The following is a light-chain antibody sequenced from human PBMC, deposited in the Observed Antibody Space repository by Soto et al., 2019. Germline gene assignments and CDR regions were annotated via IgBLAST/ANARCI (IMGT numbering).Light chain of an antibody. J-gene: IGKJ1*01. CDR3: MQGAHWPWT. CDR2: KVS. CDR1: QSLVYSDGNTY. V-gene: IGKV2-30*01. Sequence: DVVMTQSPLSLPVTLGQTASISCRSSQSLVYSDGNTYLNWFHQRPGQSPRRLIYKVSDRDSGVPDRFSGSGSVTDFTQRISRVEAEDVGVYYCMQGAHWPWTFGQGTKVEIK.